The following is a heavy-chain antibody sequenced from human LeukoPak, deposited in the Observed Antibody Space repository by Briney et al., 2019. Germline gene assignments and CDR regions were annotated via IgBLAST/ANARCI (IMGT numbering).Heavy chain of an antibody. V-gene: IGHV3-53*01. Sequence: GGSLRLSCAASGFTVSSNYMSWVRQAPGKGLEWVSVIYSGGSTYYADSVKGRFTISRDNSKNTLYLQMNSLRAEDTAVYYCARDQSGTARWDFDYWGQGTLVTVSS. D-gene: IGHD1-26*01. CDR3: ARDQSGTARWDFDY. CDR1: GFTVSSNY. J-gene: IGHJ4*02. CDR2: IYSGGST.